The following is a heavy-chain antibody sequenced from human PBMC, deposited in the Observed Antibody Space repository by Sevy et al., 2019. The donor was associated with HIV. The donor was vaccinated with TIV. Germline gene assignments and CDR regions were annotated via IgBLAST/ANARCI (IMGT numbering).Heavy chain of an antibody. V-gene: IGHV3-23*01. D-gene: IGHD4-17*01. CDR2: ISGSGGST. CDR3: AKRDYGDYGAFDI. CDR1: GFTFSSYA. J-gene: IGHJ3*02. Sequence: GGSLRLSCAASGFTFSSYAMSWVRQAPGKGLEWVSAISGSGGSTYYADSVKGRFTISRDNSKNTLYLQMNSQRAEDTAVYYCAKRDYGDYGAFDIWGQGTMVTVSS.